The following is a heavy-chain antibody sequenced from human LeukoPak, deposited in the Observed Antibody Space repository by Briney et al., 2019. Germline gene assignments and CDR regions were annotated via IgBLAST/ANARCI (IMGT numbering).Heavy chain of an antibody. CDR2: ISVGSDVI. D-gene: IGHD3-9*01. CDR1: GLTFSNSA. V-gene: IGHV3-23*01. Sequence: PGGSLRLSCAVSGLTFSNSAMSWVRQAPGKGLEWVSAISVGSDVIYYADSVKGRFAISRDNSKHTVYLQIDSLRAEDTAVYYCAKSHVSTATGTGRYFDYWGQGTLVTVSS. J-gene: IGHJ4*02. CDR3: AKSHVSTATGTGRYFDY.